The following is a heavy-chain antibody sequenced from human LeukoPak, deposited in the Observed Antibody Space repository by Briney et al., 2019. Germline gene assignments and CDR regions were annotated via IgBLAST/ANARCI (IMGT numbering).Heavy chain of an antibody. CDR1: GGSISSYY. CDR3: ARGIVGATRYYYYYMDV. J-gene: IGHJ6*03. D-gene: IGHD1-26*01. V-gene: IGHV4-4*07. Sequence: SETLSLTCTVSGGSISSYYWSWIRQPAGKGLEWIGRIYTSGSTNYNPSLKSRVTMSVDTSKNQFSLKLSSVTAADTAVYYCARGIVGATRYYYYYMDVWGKGTTVTISS. CDR2: IYTSGST.